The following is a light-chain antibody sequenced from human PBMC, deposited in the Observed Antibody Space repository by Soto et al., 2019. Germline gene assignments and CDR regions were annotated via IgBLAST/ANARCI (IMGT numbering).Light chain of an antibody. CDR2: TAS. V-gene: IGKV1-17*01. CDR1: QGIRND. J-gene: IGKJ1*01. CDR3: LQHNNYPWT. Sequence: DIQMTQSPSSLSSSVGDRVTITCRASQGIRNDLAWYQQKPGKAPKRLIYTASSLQSGVSSRFSGSGSGTEFTLPISSLQPEDLATYYCLQHNNYPWTFGQGTKVEIK.